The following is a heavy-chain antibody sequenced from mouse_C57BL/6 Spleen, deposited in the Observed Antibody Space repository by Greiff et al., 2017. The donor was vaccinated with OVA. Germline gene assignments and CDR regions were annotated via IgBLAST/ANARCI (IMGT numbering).Heavy chain of an antibody. D-gene: IGHD2-4*01. CDR3: ARRDDYDVDAMDY. CDR2: IYPGSGST. Sequence: QVQLQQPGAELVKPGASVKMSCKASGYTFTSYWITWVKQRPGQGLEWIGDIYPGSGSTNYNEKFKSKATLTVDTSSSTAYMQLSSLTSEDSAVYDCARRDDYDVDAMDYWGQGTSGTVSS. V-gene: IGHV1-55*01. J-gene: IGHJ4*01. CDR1: GYTFTSYW.